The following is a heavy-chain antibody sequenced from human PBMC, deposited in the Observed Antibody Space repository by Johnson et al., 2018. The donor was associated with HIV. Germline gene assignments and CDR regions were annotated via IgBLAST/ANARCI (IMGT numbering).Heavy chain of an antibody. CDR3: AKGRYGGAFDI. D-gene: IGHD5-18*01. V-gene: IGHV3-30*18. Sequence: QMQLVESGGGLVKPGGSLRLSCAASGFTFSDYYMSWIRQAPGKGPEWVAFISNDGNNRYYTDSVKGRSTISRDNSKDMLYLQMNSLRAEDMAVYYCAKGRYGGAFDIWGQGTMVTVSS. CDR2: ISNDGNNR. J-gene: IGHJ3*02. CDR1: GFTFSDYY.